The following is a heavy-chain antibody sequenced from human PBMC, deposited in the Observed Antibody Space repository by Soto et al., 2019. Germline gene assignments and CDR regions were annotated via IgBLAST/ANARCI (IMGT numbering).Heavy chain of an antibody. CDR3: GGHYDILNEGYCDY. J-gene: IGHJ4*02. CDR1: GGSISSYY. Sequence: PSETLSLTCTVSGGSISSYYWSWIRQPPGKGLEWIGYIYYSGNTNYNPSLKSRVTISVDTSKNQFSLNLSSVTAADTAVYYCGGHYDILNEGYCDYWGVETLVTVSS. V-gene: IGHV4-59*01. CDR2: IYYSGNT. D-gene: IGHD3-9*01.